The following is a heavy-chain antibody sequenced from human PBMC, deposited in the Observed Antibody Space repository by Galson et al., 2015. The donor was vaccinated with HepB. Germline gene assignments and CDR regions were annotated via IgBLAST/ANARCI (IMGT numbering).Heavy chain of an antibody. CDR2: ITYDGRTI. Sequence: SLRLSCAASGFTFSTYAMYWVRQAPDKGLEWVAVITYDGRTIYYADSVKGRFIISRDNSKNTLYLQMNSLRAEDTAVYYCARDLRKLRYFDYWGQGTLVTVSS. D-gene: IGHD1-26*01. J-gene: IGHJ4*02. CDR1: GFTFSTYA. CDR3: ARDLRKLRYFDY. V-gene: IGHV3-30*04.